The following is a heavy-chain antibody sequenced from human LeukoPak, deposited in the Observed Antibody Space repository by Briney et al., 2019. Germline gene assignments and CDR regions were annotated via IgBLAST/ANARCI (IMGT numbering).Heavy chain of an antibody. D-gene: IGHD3-3*01. J-gene: IGHJ4*02. V-gene: IGHV1-2*02. CDR2: INPNSGGT. CDR1: GYTFTGYY. CDR3: AKYAVGETFFGDY. Sequence: ASVKVSCKTSGYTFTGYYMHWVRQAPGQGLEWMGWINPNSGGTNYQGRVTMTRDTSISTAYMELSRLRSDDTALYYCAKYAVGETFFGDYWGQGTLVTVSS.